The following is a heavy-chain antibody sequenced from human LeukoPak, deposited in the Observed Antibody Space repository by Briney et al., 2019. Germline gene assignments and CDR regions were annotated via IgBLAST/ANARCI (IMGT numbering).Heavy chain of an antibody. V-gene: IGHV3-11*01. Sequence: GGSLRLSCAASGFTFSDYYMSWIRQAPGKGLEWVSYISSSGSTVYYADSVKGRFTISRDNAKNSLYLQMNSLRAEDTAVYYCARAIAGPYYYYGMDVWGQGTTVTVSS. CDR2: ISSSGSTV. CDR1: GFTFSDYY. CDR3: ARAIAGPYYYYGMDV. J-gene: IGHJ6*02.